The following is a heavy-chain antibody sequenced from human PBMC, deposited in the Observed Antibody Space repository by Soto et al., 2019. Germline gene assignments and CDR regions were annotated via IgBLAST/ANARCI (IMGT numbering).Heavy chain of an antibody. D-gene: IGHD5-18*01. V-gene: IGHV3-73*01. CDR1: GFTFRGSA. CDR3: TRRIQLWLGDWFDP. CDR2: IRSKANSYAT. Sequence: RGSLRLSCAASGFTFRGSAMHWFRQASGKGLEWVGRIRSKANSYATAYAASVKGRFTISRDDSKNTAYLQMNSLKTEDTAVYYCTRRIQLWLGDWFDPWGQGT. J-gene: IGHJ5*02.